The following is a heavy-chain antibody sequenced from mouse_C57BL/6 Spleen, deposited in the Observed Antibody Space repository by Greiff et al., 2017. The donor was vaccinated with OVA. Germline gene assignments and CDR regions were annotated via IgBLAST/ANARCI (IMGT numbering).Heavy chain of an antibody. CDR2: IDPSDSYT. CDR3: ARDGLRRFAY. V-gene: IGHV1-69*01. J-gene: IGHJ3*01. Sequence: VQLQQPGAELVMPGASVKLSCKASGYTFTSYWMHWVKQRPGQGLEWIGEIDPSDSYTNYNQKFKGKSTLTVDKSSSTAYMQLSSLTSEDSAVYYCARDGLRRFAYWGQGTLVTVSA. D-gene: IGHD2-4*01. CDR1: GYTFTSYW.